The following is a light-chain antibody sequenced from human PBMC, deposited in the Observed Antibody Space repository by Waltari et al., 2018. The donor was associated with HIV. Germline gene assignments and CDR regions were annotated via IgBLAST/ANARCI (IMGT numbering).Light chain of an antibody. CDR3: ASYTSSSTL. CDR2: EVT. Sequence: QSALTQPASVSGSPGPSSTISCTGSSSDVGCYNFSSLFQKHPGKAPKLMIYEVTHRPSGVSNRFSGSKSGNTASLTLSGLQADDEADYYCASYTSSSTLFGGGTKLTVL. CDR1: SSDVGCYNF. V-gene: IGLV2-14*03. J-gene: IGLJ2*01.